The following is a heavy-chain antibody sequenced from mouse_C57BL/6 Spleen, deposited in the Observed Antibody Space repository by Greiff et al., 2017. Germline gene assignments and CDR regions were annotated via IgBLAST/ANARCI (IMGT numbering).Heavy chain of an antibody. D-gene: IGHD1-1*01. J-gene: IGHJ2*01. V-gene: IGHV1-81*01. CDR3: ASSDYYGSSPGYYFDY. CDR1: GYTFTSYG. CDR2: IYPRSGNT. Sequence: VQLQQSGAELARPGASVKLSCKASGYTFTSYGISWVKQRTGQGLEWIGEIYPRSGNTYYNEKFKGKATLTADKSSSTAYMELRSLPSEDSAVYFCASSDYYGSSPGYYFDYWCQGTTLTVSS.